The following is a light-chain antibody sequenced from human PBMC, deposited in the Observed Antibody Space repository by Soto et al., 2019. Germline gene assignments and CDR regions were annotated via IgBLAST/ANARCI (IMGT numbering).Light chain of an antibody. CDR2: DAS. V-gene: IGKV1-5*01. J-gene: IGKJ1*01. CDR3: QQYKSWT. CDR1: QSISSW. Sequence: DNQMTQSPSTLSASVGDRVTITCRASQSISSWLAWYQQKPGKAPKLLIYDASSLESGVPSRFSGSGAGTEFTLTISSLQPDDFATYYCQQYKSWTFGQGTKVEIK.